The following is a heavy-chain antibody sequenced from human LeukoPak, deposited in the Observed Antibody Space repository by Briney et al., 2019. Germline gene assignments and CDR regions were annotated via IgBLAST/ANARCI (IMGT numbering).Heavy chain of an antibody. CDR3: AREATYCSSTSCYALDYYYGMDV. Sequence: GASVKVSCKASGGTFSIYAISWVGQAPGQGLEWMGGIIPIFGRANYAQKFQGRVTITADESTSTAYMELSSLRSEDTAVYYCAREATYCSSTSCYALDYYYGMDVWGKGTTVTVSS. CDR2: IIPIFGRA. J-gene: IGHJ6*04. V-gene: IGHV1-69*13. CDR1: GGTFSIYA. D-gene: IGHD2-2*01.